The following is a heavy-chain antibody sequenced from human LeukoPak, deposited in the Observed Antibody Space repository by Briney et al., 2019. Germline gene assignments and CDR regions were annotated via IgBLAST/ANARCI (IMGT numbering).Heavy chain of an antibody. CDR1: GYTLTELS. CDR2: FDPEDGET. Sequence: ASVKVSCKVSGYTLTELSMHWVRQAPGKGLEWMGGFDPEDGETIYAQKFQGRVTMTEDTSTDTAYMELSSLRSEDTAVYYCATGDPNLPNGDYPVPFDYWGQGTLVTVSS. V-gene: IGHV1-24*01. J-gene: IGHJ4*02. CDR3: ATGDPNLPNGDYPVPFDY. D-gene: IGHD4-17*01.